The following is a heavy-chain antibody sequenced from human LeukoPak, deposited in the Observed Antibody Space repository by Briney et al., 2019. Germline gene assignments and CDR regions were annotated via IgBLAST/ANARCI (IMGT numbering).Heavy chain of an antibody. CDR1: GGSISSYY. J-gene: IGHJ4*02. V-gene: IGHV4-59*01. Sequence: SETLSLTCTVSGGSISSYYWSWIRQPPGKGLEWIGYIYYSGSTNYNPSLKSRVTISVDTSKNQFSLKLSSVTAADTAVYYCARGLRYSYGYSPADYWGQGTLVTVSS. CDR2: IYYSGST. D-gene: IGHD5-18*01. CDR3: ARGLRYSYGYSPADY.